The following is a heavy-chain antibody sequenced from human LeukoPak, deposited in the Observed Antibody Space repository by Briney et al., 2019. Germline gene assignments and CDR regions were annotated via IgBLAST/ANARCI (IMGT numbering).Heavy chain of an antibody. J-gene: IGHJ5*02. Sequence: GGSLRLSCAAPGFTFSDYYMSWIRRAPGKGLEWVSYISSDNSTTYYADSVKGRFTVSRDNAKDSLYLQMNSLRAEDTAVYYCARQGYCSRGSCYWSGWFDPWGQGTLVTVSS. CDR2: ISSDNSTT. CDR3: ARQGYCSRGSCYWSGWFDP. CDR1: GFTFSDYY. V-gene: IGHV3-11*01. D-gene: IGHD2-15*01.